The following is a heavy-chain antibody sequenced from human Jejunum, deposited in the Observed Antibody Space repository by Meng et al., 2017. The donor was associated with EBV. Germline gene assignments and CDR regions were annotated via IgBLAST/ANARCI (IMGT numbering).Heavy chain of an antibody. D-gene: IGHD3-3*01. CDR3: ARGAQPIDL. CDR1: GFTFTNYD. V-gene: IGHV1-8*01. J-gene: IGHJ5*02. CDR2: MNPSNGKT. Sequence: QVQRVQSGAGVKKPGASVTVSCKASGFTFTNYDINWVRQASGQGLEWMGWMNPSNGKTGYAQKFQGRVTMTRDASTSTAYMELSSLRSDDTAVYFCARGAQPIDLWGQGTLVTVSS.